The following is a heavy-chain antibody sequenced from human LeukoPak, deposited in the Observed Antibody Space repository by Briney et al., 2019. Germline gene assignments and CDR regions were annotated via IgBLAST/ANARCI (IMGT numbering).Heavy chain of an antibody. V-gene: IGHV4-59*08. CDR3: ARQVHSSPFDY. D-gene: IGHD6-13*01. Sequence: SETLSLTCTVSGGSISSYYWSWIRQPPGKGLEWIGYIYYSGSTNYNPSLKSRVTISVDTSKNQFSLKLSSVTAADTAVYYCARQVHSSPFDYWGQGTLVTVSS. CDR2: IYYSGST. J-gene: IGHJ4*02. CDR1: GGSISSYY.